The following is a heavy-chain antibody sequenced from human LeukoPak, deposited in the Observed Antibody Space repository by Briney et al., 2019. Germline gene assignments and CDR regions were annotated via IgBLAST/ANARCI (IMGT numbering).Heavy chain of an antibody. D-gene: IGHD6-19*01. V-gene: IGHV3-23*01. CDR3: AKSRSAVAVAGSNY. CDR1: GFTFSSSA. CDR2: ISESGGNT. Sequence: GGSLRLSCAASGFTFSSSAMSWVRQAPGKGLEWVSGISESGGNTYYADSVKGRFTISRDSSRDTLYLQMNSLRAEDTAVYYCAKSRSAVAVAGSNYWGQGTLVTVSS. J-gene: IGHJ4*02.